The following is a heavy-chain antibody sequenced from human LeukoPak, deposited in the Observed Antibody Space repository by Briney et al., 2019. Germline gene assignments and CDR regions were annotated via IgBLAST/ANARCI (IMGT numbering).Heavy chain of an antibody. CDR1: GYSISIAYY. Sequence: PSETLSLTCAVSGYSISIAYYWGCIRPPPGKGQEWIGRIFRGGSTSYNPSLMSRLTMSMDTSKNQFSLQLTSVTAADTAVYYCARYDSRGSGSTQLEYWGQGILVTISS. CDR3: ARYDSRGSGSTQLEY. V-gene: IGHV4-38-2*01. J-gene: IGHJ4*02. CDR2: IFRGGST. D-gene: IGHD3-3*01.